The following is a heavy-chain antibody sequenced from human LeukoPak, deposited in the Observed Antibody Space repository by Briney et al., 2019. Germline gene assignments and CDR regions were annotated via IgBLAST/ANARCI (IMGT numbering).Heavy chain of an antibody. V-gene: IGHV3-23*01. CDR2: ISGSGGHT. D-gene: IGHD5-24*01. Sequence: PGGSLRLSCAASGITFSSHAMSWVRQAPGKGLGWVSLISGSGGHTYYGDSVKGHFTISRDNSTNRLYLQMNSLRPEDTAVYYCAKGGAATMRDGYNYYYYYMEVWGRGTTVTVSS. CDR3: AKGGAATMRDGYNYYYYYMEV. CDR1: GITFSSHA. J-gene: IGHJ6*03.